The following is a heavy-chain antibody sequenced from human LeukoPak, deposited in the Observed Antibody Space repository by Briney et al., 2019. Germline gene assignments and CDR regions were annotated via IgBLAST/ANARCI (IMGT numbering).Heavy chain of an antibody. D-gene: IGHD5-12*01. CDR2: IYYTGST. V-gene: IGHV4-59*01. J-gene: IGHJ3*02. CDR3: ARVYGSGYDFRGAFDI. Sequence: SETLSLTCTVSGGSISTYYWTWIRQPPGKGLEWIGYIYYTGSTNYNPSLKSRVTISVDTSKNQFSLKLSSVTAADTAVYYCARVYGSGYDFRGAFDIWGQGTMVTVSS. CDR1: GGSISTYY.